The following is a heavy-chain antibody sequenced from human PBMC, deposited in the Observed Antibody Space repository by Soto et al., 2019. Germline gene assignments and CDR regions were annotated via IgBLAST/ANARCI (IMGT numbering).Heavy chain of an antibody. J-gene: IGHJ4*02. Sequence: PGPSLRLSCVGSGFSFSDYRMNWVRQAPGKGLQWISYISSSSDDIHYADSVKGRFTVSRDNAKNALFLQMNFLRDDDTAISYCAGFPKGSLVTAWRQGTQVTVSS. D-gene: IGHD2-21*02. V-gene: IGHV3-48*02. CDR2: ISSSSDDI. CDR3: AGFPKGSLVTA. CDR1: GFSFSDYR.